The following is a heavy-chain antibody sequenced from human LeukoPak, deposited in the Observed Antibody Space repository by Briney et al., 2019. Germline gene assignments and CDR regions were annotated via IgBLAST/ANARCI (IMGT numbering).Heavy chain of an antibody. V-gene: IGHV1-2*02. CDR3: ARVYSYGSDY. D-gene: IGHD5-18*01. CDR1: AYTFTGYY. CDR2: INPNSGGT. J-gene: IGHJ4*02. Sequence: ASVKVSCKASAYTFTGYYIHWVRQAPGQGLEWMGWINPNSGGTNYAQKFQGRVTMTRDTSINTAYMELSRLTSDDTAVYYCARVYSYGSDYWGQGTLVTVSS.